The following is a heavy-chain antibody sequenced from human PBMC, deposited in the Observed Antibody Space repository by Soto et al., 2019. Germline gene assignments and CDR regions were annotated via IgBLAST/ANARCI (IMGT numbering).Heavy chain of an antibody. CDR1: GYPVTAYY. CDR2: INPATGAA. Sequence: QLHLVQSGAVVKKPGASVTVSCSASGYPVTAYYMHWVRQAPGRGLEWMGGINPATGAAKYTQTCQGRVTMARDTSTGTVFRELSGLTSEDTAVFYCARGGGVGVAGSAAFDMWGQGTLVTVSS. D-gene: IGHD3-3*01. CDR3: ARGGGVGVAGSAAFDM. V-gene: IGHV1-2*02. J-gene: IGHJ3*02.